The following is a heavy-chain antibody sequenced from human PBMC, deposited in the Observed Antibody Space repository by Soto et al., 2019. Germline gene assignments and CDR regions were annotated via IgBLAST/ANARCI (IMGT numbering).Heavy chain of an antibody. D-gene: IGHD2-15*01. J-gene: IGHJ6*02. CDR2: ISYDGSNK. Sequence: QVQLVESGGGVVQPGRSLRLSCAASGFTFSSYGMHWVRQAPGKGLAWVAVISYDGSNKDYADSVKGRFTISRDNSKNPLYLQMNSLRAEDTAVYYCAKDMRGGPGGGMDVWGQGTTVTVSS. CDR1: GFTFSSYG. CDR3: AKDMRGGPGGGMDV. V-gene: IGHV3-30*18.